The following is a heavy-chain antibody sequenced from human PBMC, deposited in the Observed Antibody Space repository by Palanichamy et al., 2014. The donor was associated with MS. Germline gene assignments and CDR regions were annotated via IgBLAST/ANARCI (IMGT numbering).Heavy chain of an antibody. CDR3: ARGYCSGGSCYSFDY. Sequence: QVQLVESGGGVVQPGRSLRLSVCSVWIHFSSYGMHWVRQAPGKGLEWVAVIWYDGSNKYYADSVKGRFTISRDNSKNTLYLQMNSLRAEDTAVYYCARGYCSGGSCYSFDYWGQGTLVTVSS. CDR1: IHFSSYG. CDR2: IWYDGSNK. D-gene: IGHD2-15*01. V-gene: IGHV3-33*01. J-gene: IGHJ4*02.